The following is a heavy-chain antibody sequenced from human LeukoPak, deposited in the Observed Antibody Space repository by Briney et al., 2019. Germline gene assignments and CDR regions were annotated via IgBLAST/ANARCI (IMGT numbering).Heavy chain of an antibody. Sequence: SVKVSCKASGGTSSSYAISWVRQAPGQGLEWMGRIIPILGIANYAQKFQGRVTITADKSTSTAYMELSSLSSEDTAVYYCARDQDGYYDEYDAFDIWGQGTMVTVSS. CDR3: ARDQDGYYDEYDAFDI. CDR2: IIPILGIA. V-gene: IGHV1-69*04. J-gene: IGHJ3*02. D-gene: IGHD3-22*01. CDR1: GGTSSSYA.